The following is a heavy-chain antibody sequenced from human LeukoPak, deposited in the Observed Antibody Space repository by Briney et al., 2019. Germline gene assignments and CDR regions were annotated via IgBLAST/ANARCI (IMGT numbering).Heavy chain of an antibody. V-gene: IGHV3-66*01. CDR1: GFTVSSNY. Sequence: GSLRLSCAASGFTVSSNYMSWVRQAPGKGLEWVSIIFTSGSNDYAESVKGRFTISRDNSKNTLYLQMNRLRAEDTAVYYCAREGSSGYYYFDFWGQGTLVTVSS. J-gene: IGHJ4*02. CDR2: IFTSGSN. D-gene: IGHD3-22*01. CDR3: AREGSSGYYYFDF.